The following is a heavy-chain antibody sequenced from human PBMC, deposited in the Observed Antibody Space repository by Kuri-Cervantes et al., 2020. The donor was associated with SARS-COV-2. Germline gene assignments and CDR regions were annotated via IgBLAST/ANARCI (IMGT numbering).Heavy chain of an antibody. D-gene: IGHD2-2*01. CDR1: GYTFTGYY. V-gene: IGHV1-2*02. Sequence: ASVKVSCKASGYTFTGYYMHWVRQAPGQGLEWMGWINPNSGGTNYTQKFQGRVTMTRDTSIGTAYMELSRLRSDDTAVYYCAREGDCSSTSCPLPPDVWGKGTTVTVSS. CDR3: AREGDCSSTSCPLPPDV. CDR2: INPNSGGT. J-gene: IGHJ6*04.